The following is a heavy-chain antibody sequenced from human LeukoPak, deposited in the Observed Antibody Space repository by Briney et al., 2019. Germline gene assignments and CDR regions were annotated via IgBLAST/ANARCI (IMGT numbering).Heavy chain of an antibody. V-gene: IGHV3-30*02. J-gene: IGHJ5*02. CDR3: AKEEQWLVRGMNWFDP. Sequence: GGSLRLSCAASGFTFSSYGMHWVRQAPGKGLEWVAFIRYDGSNKYYADSVKGRFTISRDNSKNTLYLQMNSLRAEDTAVYYCAKEEQWLVRGMNWFDPWGQGTLVTVSS. CDR1: GFTFSSYG. D-gene: IGHD6-19*01. CDR2: IRYDGSNK.